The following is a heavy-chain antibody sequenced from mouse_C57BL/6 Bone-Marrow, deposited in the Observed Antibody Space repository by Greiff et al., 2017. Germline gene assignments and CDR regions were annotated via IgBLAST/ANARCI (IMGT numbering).Heavy chain of an antibody. CDR2: ISYDGSN. CDR1: GYSITSGYY. D-gene: IGHD2-4*01. J-gene: IGHJ4*01. V-gene: IGHV3-6*01. CDR3: ARDYDYDYYAMDY. Sequence: EVKVEESGPGLVKPSQSLSLTCSVTGYSITSGYYWNWIRQFPGNKLEWMGYISYDGSNNYNPSLKNRISITRDTSKNQFFLKLNSVTTEDTATYYCARDYDYDYYAMDYWGQGTSVTVSA.